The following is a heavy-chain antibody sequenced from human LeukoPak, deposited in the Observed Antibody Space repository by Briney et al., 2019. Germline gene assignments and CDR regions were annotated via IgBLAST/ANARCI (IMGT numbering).Heavy chain of an antibody. CDR1: GGSFSGYY. Sequence: SETLSLTCAVYGGSFSGYYWSWIRQPPGKGLEWIGEINHSGSTNYNPSLKSRVTISVDTSKNQFCLKLSSVTAADTAVYYCARANYGDYPIDYWGQGTLVTVSS. D-gene: IGHD4-17*01. CDR2: INHSGST. J-gene: IGHJ4*02. V-gene: IGHV4-34*01. CDR3: ARANYGDYPIDY.